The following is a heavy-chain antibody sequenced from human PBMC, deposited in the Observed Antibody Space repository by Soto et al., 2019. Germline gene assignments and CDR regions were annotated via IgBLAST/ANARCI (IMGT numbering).Heavy chain of an antibody. CDR3: AKDSRTTMENWFDP. J-gene: IGHJ5*02. D-gene: IGHD5-18*01. Sequence: EVQLVESGGGLVQPGRSLRLSWSASGFTFDDYAMHWVRQAPGKGLEWVSGIGWNSGGIGYADSVKGRFTISRDNAKNSLYLQMNSLTAEDTALYYCAKDSRTTMENWFDPWGQGTLVTVSS. CDR1: GFTFDDYA. CDR2: IGWNSGGI. V-gene: IGHV3-9*01.